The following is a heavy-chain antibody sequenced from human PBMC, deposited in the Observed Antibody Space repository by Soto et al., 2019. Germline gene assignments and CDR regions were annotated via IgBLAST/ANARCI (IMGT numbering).Heavy chain of an antibody. D-gene: IGHD3-22*01. J-gene: IGHJ5*02. Sequence: ASVKVSCKASGYTFTSYYMHWVRQAPGQGLEWMGIINPSGGSTSYAQKFQGRVTMTRDTSTSTVYMELSSLRSEDTAVYYCARWGMPDYYDSSGLPRDRGFDPWGQGTLVTVSS. CDR3: ARWGMPDYYDSSGLPRDRGFDP. CDR1: GYTFTSYY. CDR2: INPSGGST. V-gene: IGHV1-46*01.